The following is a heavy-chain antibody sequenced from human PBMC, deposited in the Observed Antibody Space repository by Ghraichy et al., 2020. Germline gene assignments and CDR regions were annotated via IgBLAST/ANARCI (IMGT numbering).Heavy chain of an antibody. D-gene: IGHD3-10*01. CDR2: IKTDGSTT. V-gene: IGHV3-74*01. CDR3: STSPRADRVNY. Sequence: WGSLRLSCAASGLTFSSYWMHWVRQAPGKGLEWVSHIKTDGSTTNYADSVRGRFTISRDNAKNTLYLQMNSLRADDTAVYYCSTSPRADRVNYWGQGTLVTVSS. CDR1: GLTFSSYW. J-gene: IGHJ4*02.